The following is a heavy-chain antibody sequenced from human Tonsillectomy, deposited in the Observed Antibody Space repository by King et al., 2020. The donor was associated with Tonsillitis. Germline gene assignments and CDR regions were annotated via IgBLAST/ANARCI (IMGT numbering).Heavy chain of an antibody. J-gene: IGHJ3*02. Sequence: VQLQESGPGLVKPSETLSLTCTVSGGSISSYYWSWIRQPPGKGLEWIGYIYYSGSTNYNPSLKSRVTISVDTSKNPFSLKLSSVTAADTAVYYCARGRDILTGRGGDAFDICGQGTMVTVSS. CDR2: IYYSGST. D-gene: IGHD3-9*01. CDR1: GGSISSYY. CDR3: ARGRDILTGRGGDAFDI. V-gene: IGHV4-59*01.